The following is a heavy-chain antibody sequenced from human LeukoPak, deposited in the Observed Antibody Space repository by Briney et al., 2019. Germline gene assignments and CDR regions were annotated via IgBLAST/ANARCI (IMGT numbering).Heavy chain of an antibody. V-gene: IGHV3-30*04. J-gene: IGHJ6*03. Sequence: PGGSLRLSCAASGFTFSSYAMHWVPQAPGKGLEWVAVISYDGSNKYYADSVKGRFTISRDNSKNTLYLQMNSLRAEDTAVYYCARVSYYYYMDVWGKGTTVTVSS. CDR2: ISYDGSNK. CDR1: GFTFSSYA. CDR3: ARVSYYYYMDV.